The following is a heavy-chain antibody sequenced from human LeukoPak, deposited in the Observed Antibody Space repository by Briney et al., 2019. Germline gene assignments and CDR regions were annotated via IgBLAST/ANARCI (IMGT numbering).Heavy chain of an antibody. V-gene: IGHV3-23*01. Sequence: GGSLRLSCAASGFTVSSNYMSWVRQAPGKGLEGVADITSSGADSYYSDSVRGRFTISRDNSKNTLYLQMNSLRAEDTAAYYCAKGGAVVLTGFDSWGQGTLVTVSS. J-gene: IGHJ4*02. CDR2: ITSSGADS. CDR3: AKGGAVVLTGFDS. CDR1: GFTVSSNY. D-gene: IGHD3-22*01.